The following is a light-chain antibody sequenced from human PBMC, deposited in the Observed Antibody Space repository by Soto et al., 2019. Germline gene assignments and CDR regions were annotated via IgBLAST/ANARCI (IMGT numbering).Light chain of an antibody. CDR2: INN. CDR3: ASWDDSLNGGV. J-gene: IGLJ3*02. CDR1: SSNIGSNP. Sequence: QAVVTQPPSASATPGQRVTISCSGSSSNIGSNPMTWYQQFPGTAPKLLIQINNQRPSGVPDRFSGFKSGTSASLAISGLQSADEAHYYCASWDDSLNGGVFGGGTKLTVL. V-gene: IGLV1-44*01.